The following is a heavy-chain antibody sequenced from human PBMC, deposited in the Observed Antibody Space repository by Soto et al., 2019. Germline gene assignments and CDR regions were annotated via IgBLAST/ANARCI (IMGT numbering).Heavy chain of an antibody. Sequence: PGWSLRLSCAASGFTFSSSAMSWVRQAPGKGLQWVSIISASGGTTYYADSVEGRFTISRDKSNNTLYLQMNSLRVEDTAIYYCATLYSSAWYFFDYSGQGTLVTVSS. CDR3: ATLYSSAWYFFDY. J-gene: IGHJ4*02. CDR1: GFTFSSSA. D-gene: IGHD6-19*01. V-gene: IGHV3-23*01. CDR2: ISASGGTT.